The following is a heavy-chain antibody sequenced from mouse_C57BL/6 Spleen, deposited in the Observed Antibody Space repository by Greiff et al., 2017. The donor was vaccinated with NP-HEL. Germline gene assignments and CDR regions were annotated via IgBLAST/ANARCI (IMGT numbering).Heavy chain of an antibody. CDR2: IDPNSGGT. V-gene: IGHV1-72*01. D-gene: IGHD1-1*01. CDR3: ARSSMTTVVATWDYYAMDY. CDR1: GYTFTSYW. Sequence: QVQLQQPGAELVKPGASVKLSCKASGYTFTSYWMHWVKQRPGRGLEWIGRIDPNSGGTKYNEKFKSKATLTVDKPSSTAYMQLSSLTSEDSAVYYCARSSMTTVVATWDYYAMDYWGQGTSVTVSS. J-gene: IGHJ4*01.